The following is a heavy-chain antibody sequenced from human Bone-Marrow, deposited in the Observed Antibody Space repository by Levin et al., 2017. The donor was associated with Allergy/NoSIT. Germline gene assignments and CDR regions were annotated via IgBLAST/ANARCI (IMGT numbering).Heavy chain of an antibody. CDR1: GFTITYYA. CDR2: ISGSSTAI. Sequence: GESLKISCAASGFTITYYAFNWVRQAPGKGLEWISYISGSSTAIDYADSVKGRFAVSRDNAKNLVYLQMNSLRDEDTAVYYCARDRSRGRELAYYFDFWGQGTLVTVSS. V-gene: IGHV3-48*02. J-gene: IGHJ4*02. D-gene: IGHD1-1*01. CDR3: ARDRSRGRELAYYFDF.